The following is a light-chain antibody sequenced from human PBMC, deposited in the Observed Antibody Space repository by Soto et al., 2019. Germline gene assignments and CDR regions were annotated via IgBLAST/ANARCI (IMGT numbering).Light chain of an antibody. CDR3: QQYYSTRT. CDR1: QSVLYSSNNKNY. CDR2: WAS. Sequence: DIVMTQSPDSLAVSLGERATINCKSSQSVLYSSNNKNYLAWYQQKPGQPPKLLIYWASTRESGVHDRFSGSGSGTDFTLTISSLQAEDVADYYCQQYYSTRTFGQGTKVEIK. J-gene: IGKJ1*01. V-gene: IGKV4-1*01.